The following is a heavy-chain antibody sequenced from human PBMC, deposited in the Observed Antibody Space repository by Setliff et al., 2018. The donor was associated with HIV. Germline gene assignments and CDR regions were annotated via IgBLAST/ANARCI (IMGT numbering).Heavy chain of an antibody. CDR1: GDSFSNYA. D-gene: IGHD3-22*01. CDR2: IIPIFGTT. J-gene: IGHJ4*02. V-gene: IGHV1-69*13. CDR3: AGVGKYYYDATGPDFDH. Sequence: ASVKVSCKASGDSFSNYAISWVRQAPGQGLEWMGGIIPIFGTTNYAQKFQGRVTITADESTSTAYMELSSLKSEDTAVYYCAGVGKYYYDATGPDFDHWGQGTLVTVSS.